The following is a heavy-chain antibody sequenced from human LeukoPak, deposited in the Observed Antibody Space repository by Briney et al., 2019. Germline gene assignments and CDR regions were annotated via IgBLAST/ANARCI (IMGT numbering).Heavy chain of an antibody. CDR1: GGSISSGGYY. D-gene: IGHD1-26*01. CDR3: ARDLQGTTMDY. Sequence: SETLSLTCTVSGGSISSGGYYWSWIRQHPGKGLEWIGYIYYSGSTNYNPSLKGRVTISVDTSKNQLSLNLSSVTAADTAVYYCARDLQGTTMDYWGQGTLVTVSS. CDR2: IYYSGST. J-gene: IGHJ4*02. V-gene: IGHV4-61*08.